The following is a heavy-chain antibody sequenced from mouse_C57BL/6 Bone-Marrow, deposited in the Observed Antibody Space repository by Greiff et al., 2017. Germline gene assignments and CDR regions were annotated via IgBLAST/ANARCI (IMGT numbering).Heavy chain of an antibody. CDR1: GYTFTSYW. D-gene: IGHD1-1*01. J-gene: IGHJ1*03. Sequence: QVQLQQPGAELVKPGASVKLSCKASGYTFTSYWMHWVKQRPGRGLEWIGRIDPNSGGTKCNEKFKSKATLTVDKPSSTAYMQLSSLTSEDSAVYYCARWFIKGYFDVWGTGTTVTVSS. V-gene: IGHV1-72*01. CDR3: ARWFIKGYFDV. CDR2: IDPNSGGT.